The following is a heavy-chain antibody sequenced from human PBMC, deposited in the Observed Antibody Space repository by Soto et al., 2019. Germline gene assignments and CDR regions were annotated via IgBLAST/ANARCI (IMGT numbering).Heavy chain of an antibody. J-gene: IGHJ4*02. CDR3: TRTPRGAGTFDY. CDR2: ISAYSGDK. CDR1: GYTFTTYD. V-gene: IGHV1-18*01. D-gene: IGHD2-15*01. Sequence: QVQLVQSGAEVRKPGASVKVSCEASGYTFTTYDISWVRQAPGQGLEWLGWISAYSGDKKYAQKFQGRVTMTTDTYTITAYMALRSLRSDDTAIYYCTRTPRGAGTFDYWGQGTLVTVSS.